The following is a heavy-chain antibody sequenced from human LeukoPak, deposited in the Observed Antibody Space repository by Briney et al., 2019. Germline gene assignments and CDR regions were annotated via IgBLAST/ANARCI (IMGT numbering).Heavy chain of an antibody. D-gene: IGHD1-1*01. CDR2: IHHTGKN. CDR3: AKWHERLLAFDS. J-gene: IGHJ4*02. V-gene: IGHV4-59*01. CDR1: GDSITSYY. Sequence: SETLSLTCTVSGDSITSYYWNWVRQSPEKGLEWLGYIHHTGKNYYNPSLKSRITMSVDTSKSQFFLKLSSVTAADTAVYYCAKWHERLLAFDSWGQGTLVTVSS.